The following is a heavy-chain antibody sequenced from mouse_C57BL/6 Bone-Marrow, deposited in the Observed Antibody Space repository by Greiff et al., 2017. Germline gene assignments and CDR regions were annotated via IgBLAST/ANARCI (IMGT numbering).Heavy chain of an antibody. Sequence: QVQLQQSGAELVKPGASVKLSCKASSYTFTSYWMHWVKQRPGQGLEWIGMIHPNSGSTNYNEKFKSKATLTVDKSSSTAYMQLSSLTSEDSAVYYCARGQLRLPFAYWGQGTLVTVSA. D-gene: IGHD3-2*02. CDR2: IHPNSGST. CDR3: ARGQLRLPFAY. CDR1: SYTFTSYW. J-gene: IGHJ3*01. V-gene: IGHV1-64*01.